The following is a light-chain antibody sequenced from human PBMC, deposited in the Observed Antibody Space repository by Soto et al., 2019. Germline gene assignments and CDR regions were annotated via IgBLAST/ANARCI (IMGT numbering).Light chain of an antibody. CDR2: WAS. CDR1: QSVLYSSNNKNY. J-gene: IGKJ1*01. V-gene: IGKV4-1*01. Sequence: IVMTQSPDSLAVSLGERGTINCNSSQSVLYSSNNKNYLAWYQQKPGQPPKALIYWASTRESGVPDRFSGSGSGTDFTLTISSLQAEDVAVYYCQQYYTTPWTFGQGTKVDIK. CDR3: QQYYTTPWT.